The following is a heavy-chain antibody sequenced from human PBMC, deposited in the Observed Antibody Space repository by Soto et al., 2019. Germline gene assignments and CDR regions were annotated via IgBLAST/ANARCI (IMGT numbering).Heavy chain of an antibody. D-gene: IGHD3-10*01. CDR1: GGTIYIYV. CDR2: VYSTGTT. CDR3: ARDIGSYAYGEGY. J-gene: IGHJ4*02. V-gene: IGHV4-4*07. Sequence: SGRMSITIGVSGGTIYIYVWSWIRKPAGKGLEWIGRVYSTGTTDYNPSPNSRATMSVETSKNQFSLKLTSVTAADTAVYYCARDIGSYAYGEGYWGQGIPGTVS.